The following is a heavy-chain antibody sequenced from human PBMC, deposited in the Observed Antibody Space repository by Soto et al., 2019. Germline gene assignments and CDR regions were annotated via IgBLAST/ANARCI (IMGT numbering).Heavy chain of an antibody. J-gene: IGHJ4*02. CDR2: INPGNGIT. D-gene: IGHD1-1*01. Sequence: GASVKVSCKASGYIFTSLAMHWVRQAPGQRLEWMGWINPGNGITKYSQSFQGRVTITRDTSASTAYMELSSLRSEDTAVYFCARDLDAYNSTGYWGQGTLVTVSS. CDR1: GYIFTSLA. CDR3: ARDLDAYNSTGY. V-gene: IGHV1-3*01.